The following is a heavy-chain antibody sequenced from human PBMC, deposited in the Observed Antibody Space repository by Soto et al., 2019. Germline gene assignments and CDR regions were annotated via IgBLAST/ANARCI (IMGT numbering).Heavy chain of an antibody. J-gene: IGHJ4*02. CDR1: VFTFSSYS. CDR3: ARQPAGLDY. Sequence: GVSLRLSCAASVFTFSSYSMNWVRQAPGKGLEWVSSISSSSSYIYYADSVKGRFTISRDNAKNSLYLQMNSLRAEDTAVYYCARQPAGLDYWGQGTLVTVSS. CDR2: ISSSSSYI. V-gene: IGHV3-21*01.